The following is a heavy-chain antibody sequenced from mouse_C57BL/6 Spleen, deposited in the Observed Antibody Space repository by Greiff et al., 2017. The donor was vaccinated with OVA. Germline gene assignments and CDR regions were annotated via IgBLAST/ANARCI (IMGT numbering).Heavy chain of an antibody. D-gene: IGHD1-1*01. V-gene: IGHV1-69*01. CDR3: ARTYYYGSLWYFDV. J-gene: IGHJ1*03. CDR1: GYTFTSYW. Sequence: QQSGAELVMPGASVKLSCKASGYTFTSYWMHWVKQRPGQGLEWIGEIDPSDSYTNYNQKFKGKSTLTVDKSSSTAYMQLSSLTSEDSAVYYCARTYYYGSLWYFDVWGTGTTVTVSS. CDR2: IDPSDSYT.